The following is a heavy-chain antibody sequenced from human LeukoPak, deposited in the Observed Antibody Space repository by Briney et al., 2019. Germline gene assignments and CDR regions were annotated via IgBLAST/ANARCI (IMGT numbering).Heavy chain of an antibody. CDR2: INPSGGGT. CDR1: GYTFTSYH. CDR3: AWETGTTGEVDY. Sequence: ASVKVSCKASGYTFTSYHMHWVRQAPGQGLEWMGIINPSGGGTGYAQKFQGRIAMTRDTSTNTVYMDLSSLRSEDTAVYYCAWETGTTGEVDYWGQGTLVTVSS. D-gene: IGHD1-1*01. J-gene: IGHJ4*02. V-gene: IGHV1-46*01.